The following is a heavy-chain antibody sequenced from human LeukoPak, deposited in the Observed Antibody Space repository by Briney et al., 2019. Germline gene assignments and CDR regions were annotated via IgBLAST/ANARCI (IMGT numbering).Heavy chain of an antibody. CDR3: ARRTGYDWGYGMDV. CDR2: INWRGAVT. J-gene: IGHJ6*02. V-gene: IGHV3-20*04. D-gene: IGHD5-12*01. Sequence: GGSLRLSCATSGFTFDDHGMSWVRQAPGKGLEWVSGINWRGAVTGYADSVKGRFTISRDNAKNSIHLQMHSLRAEDTALYYCARRTGYDWGYGMDVWGQGTTVTASS. CDR1: GFTFDDHG.